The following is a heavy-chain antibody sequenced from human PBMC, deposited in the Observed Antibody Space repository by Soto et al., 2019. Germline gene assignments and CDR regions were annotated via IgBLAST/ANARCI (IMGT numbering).Heavy chain of an antibody. Sequence: SETLSLTCAVYGGSFSGYYWSWIRQPPGKGLEWIGEINHSGSTNYNPSLKSRVTISVDTSKNQFSLKLSSVTAADTAVYYCARFNRRRSWKVYYYGMDVWGQGNTVTVS. J-gene: IGHJ6*02. CDR1: GGSFSGYY. D-gene: IGHD1-1*01. CDR2: INHSGST. V-gene: IGHV4-34*01. CDR3: ARFNRRRSWKVYYYGMDV.